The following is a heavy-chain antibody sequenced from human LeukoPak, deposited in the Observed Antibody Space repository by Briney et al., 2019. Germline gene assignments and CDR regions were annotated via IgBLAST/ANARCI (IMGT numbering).Heavy chain of an antibody. CDR1: GFTFSSYW. CDR3: ARVAALWFVDY. D-gene: IGHD6-6*01. Sequence: GGSLRLSCAASGFTFSSYWMSWVRQAPGKGLEWVANIKQDGSEKYYVDSVKGRFTISRDNTKNSLYLQMNSLRAEDTAVYYCARVAALWFVDYWGQGTLVTVSS. CDR2: IKQDGSEK. J-gene: IGHJ4*02. V-gene: IGHV3-7*01.